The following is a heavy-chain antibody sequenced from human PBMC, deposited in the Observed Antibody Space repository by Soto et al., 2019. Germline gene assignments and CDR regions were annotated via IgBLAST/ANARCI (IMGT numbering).Heavy chain of an antibody. Sequence: SETLSLTCTVSGGSISSGGYYWSWIRQHPGKGLEWIGYIYYSGSTYYNPSLKSRVTISVDTSKNQFSLKLSSATAADTAVYYCARVLGGYCSGGSCYRYFQHWGQGTLVTVSS. CDR2: IYYSGST. J-gene: IGHJ1*01. V-gene: IGHV4-31*03. CDR3: ARVLGGYCSGGSCYRYFQH. D-gene: IGHD2-15*01. CDR1: GGSISSGGYY.